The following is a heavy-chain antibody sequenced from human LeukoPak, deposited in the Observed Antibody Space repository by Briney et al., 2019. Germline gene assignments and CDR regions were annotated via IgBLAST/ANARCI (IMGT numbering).Heavy chain of an antibody. CDR3: AKDLGANDY. V-gene: IGHV3-21*01. CDR1: GFTFSHYS. CDR2: ISGSSSYI. D-gene: IGHD1-26*01. Sequence: GGSLRLSCAASGFTFSHYSMNWVRQAPGKGLEWVSSISGSSSYIYYADSVKGRFTISRDNSKNTLYLQMNSLRAEDTAVYYCAKDLGANDYWGQGTLVTVSS. J-gene: IGHJ4*02.